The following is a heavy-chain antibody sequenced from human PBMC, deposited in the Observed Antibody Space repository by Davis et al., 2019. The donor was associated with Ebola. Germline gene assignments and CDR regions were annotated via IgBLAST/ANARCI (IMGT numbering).Heavy chain of an antibody. V-gene: IGHV3-23*01. CDR1: GFTFSAYA. Sequence: GESLKISCAASGFTFSAYAMTWVHQAPGKGLEWVSLITGGISSTYYADSVKGRFTISRDNSKNTLYLEMNSLRVEDTAVYYCARRVRTAAGTNWFDPWGQGTLVTVSS. D-gene: IGHD6-13*01. CDR2: ITGGISST. CDR3: ARRVRTAAGTNWFDP. J-gene: IGHJ5*02.